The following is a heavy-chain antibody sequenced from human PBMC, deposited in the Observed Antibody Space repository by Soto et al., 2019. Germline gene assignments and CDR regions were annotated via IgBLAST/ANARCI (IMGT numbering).Heavy chain of an antibody. D-gene: IGHD1-1*01. CDR3: ARDNLPIFTWNDMGSWFDP. CDR2: ISAYNGNT. V-gene: IGHV1-18*01. Sequence: ASVKVSCKASGYTFTSYGISWVRQAPGQGLEWMGWISAYNGNTNYAQKLQGRVTMTTDTSTSTAYMELRSLRSDDTAVYYCARDNLPIFTWNDMGSWFDPWGQGTLVTVSS. CDR1: GYTFTSYG. J-gene: IGHJ5*02.